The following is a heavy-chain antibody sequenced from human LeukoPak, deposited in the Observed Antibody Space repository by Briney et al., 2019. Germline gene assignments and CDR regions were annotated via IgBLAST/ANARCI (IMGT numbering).Heavy chain of an antibody. V-gene: IGHV1-69*04. CDR2: IIPILGIA. CDR1: GGTFSSYA. J-gene: IGHJ4*02. D-gene: IGHD6-13*01. Sequence: ASVKVSCKASGGTFSSYAISWVRQAPGQGLEWMGRIIPILGIANYAQKFQGRVTITADKSTSTAYMELSSLRSEDTAVYYCARKASNQPGIAAAAQFDYWGQGTLVTVSS. CDR3: ARKASNQPGIAAAAQFDY.